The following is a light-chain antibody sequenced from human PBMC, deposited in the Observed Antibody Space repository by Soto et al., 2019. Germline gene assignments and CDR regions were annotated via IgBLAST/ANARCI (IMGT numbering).Light chain of an antibody. CDR2: GAS. Sequence: EIVMTQSPATLSVSPGERATLSCRASQSVSSNLAWYKQKPGQAPRLLIYGASTRSTGIPARFSGSGSGTEFTLTITSLQSEDFAVYYCQQYNNWWTFGQGTKVEL. CDR3: QQYNNWWT. V-gene: IGKV3-15*01. CDR1: QSVSSN. J-gene: IGKJ1*01.